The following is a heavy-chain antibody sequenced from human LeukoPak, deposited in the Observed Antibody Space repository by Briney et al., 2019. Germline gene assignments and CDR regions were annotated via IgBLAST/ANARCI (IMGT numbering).Heavy chain of an antibody. V-gene: IGHV3-30*02. CDR1: GFTFSNYG. CDR2: IRYDGSNK. Sequence: GGSLRLSCAASGFTFSNYGMHWVRQAPGKGLEWVAFIRYDGSNKYCADSVKGRFTVSRDNTKNTLYLQMNSLRAEDTAAYYCAKEKNDYSNYSYMEVRGKGTTVTVSS. CDR3: AKEKNDYSNYSYMEV. J-gene: IGHJ6*03. D-gene: IGHD4-11*01.